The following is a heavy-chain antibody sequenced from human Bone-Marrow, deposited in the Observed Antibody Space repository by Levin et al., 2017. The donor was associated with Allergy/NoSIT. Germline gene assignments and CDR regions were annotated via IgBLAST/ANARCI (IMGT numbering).Heavy chain of an antibody. D-gene: IGHD2-15*01. CDR2: ISPNSGAT. CDR3: ARVAEDGP. J-gene: IGHJ5*02. V-gene: IGHV1-2*02. CDR1: GYTFTGYL. Sequence: ASVKVSCKTSGYTFTGYLLHWVRQAPGQGLEWMGYISPNSGATNYDQRFQGRVTMTRDTSIDTAYMELSRLTSDDTAVYYCARVAEDGPWGQGTLVTVSS.